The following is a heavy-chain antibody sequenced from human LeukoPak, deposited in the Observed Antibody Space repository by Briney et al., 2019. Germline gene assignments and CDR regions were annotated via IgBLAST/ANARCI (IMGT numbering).Heavy chain of an antibody. CDR3: ARGSLGATTEGYFDY. J-gene: IGHJ4*02. V-gene: IGHV3-53*01. Sequence: GGSLTLSCPASGFTVSSNYMSWVRQPPGRGLEWVSVIYSGGSTYYADSVKGRFTISRDNSKNTLYLQMNSLRAEDTAVYYCARGSLGATTEGYFDYWGQGTLVTVSS. CDR2: IYSGGST. CDR1: GFTVSSNY. D-gene: IGHD1-26*01.